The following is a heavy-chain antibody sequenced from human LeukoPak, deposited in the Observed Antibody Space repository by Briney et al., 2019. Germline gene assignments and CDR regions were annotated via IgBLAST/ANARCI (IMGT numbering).Heavy chain of an antibody. D-gene: IGHD4-23*01. Sequence: ASVKVSCTASGYTFTGYYMHWVRQAPGQGLEWMGWINPNSGGTNYAQKFQGRVTMTRDTSISTAYMELSRLRSDDTAVYYCARDRRYGVNPGWFDPWGQGTLVTVSS. J-gene: IGHJ5*02. CDR3: ARDRRYGVNPGWFDP. V-gene: IGHV1-2*02. CDR2: INPNSGGT. CDR1: GYTFTGYY.